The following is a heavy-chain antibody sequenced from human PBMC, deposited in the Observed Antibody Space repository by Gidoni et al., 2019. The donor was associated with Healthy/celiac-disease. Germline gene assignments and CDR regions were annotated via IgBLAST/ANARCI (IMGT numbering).Heavy chain of an antibody. CDR1: GFTFSSYA. CDR3: ARVYYGYYYYGMDV. Sequence: QVQLVESGGGVVQPGRSLRLSCAASGFTFSSYAMHWVRQAQGKGLEWVAVISNDGSNKYYADSVKGRFTISRDNSKNTLYLQMNSLRAEDTAVYYCARVYYGYYYYGMDVWGQGTTVTVSS. CDR2: ISNDGSNK. D-gene: IGHD3-10*01. V-gene: IGHV3-30*04. J-gene: IGHJ6*02.